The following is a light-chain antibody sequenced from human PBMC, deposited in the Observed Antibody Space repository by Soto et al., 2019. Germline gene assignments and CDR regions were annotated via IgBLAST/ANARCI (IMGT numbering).Light chain of an antibody. CDR2: EAS. V-gene: IGKV1-39*01. Sequence: DIQMTQSPSSLSASIGDRVTITCRASQSISSHLNWYQQKPGKTPDLLIYEASSLQSGVPSRFSGGGSGTDFTLTISTLQSVDVATYYCQHSYSAPYTFGQGTKLEIK. CDR1: QSISSH. CDR3: QHSYSAPYT. J-gene: IGKJ2*01.